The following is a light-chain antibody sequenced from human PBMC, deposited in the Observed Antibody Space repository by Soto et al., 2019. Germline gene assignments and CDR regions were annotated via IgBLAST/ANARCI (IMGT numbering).Light chain of an antibody. Sequence: EIVMTQSPSTLSASPGERATISCRASQSVSSNLAWYQQKPGQAPRLLIYGASTMQTGIPARFSGSGSGTEFTLTISSLQSEDFAVYYCQQYYNYPETFGQGTKVEIK. J-gene: IGKJ1*01. CDR2: GAS. CDR1: QSVSSN. CDR3: QQYYNYPET. V-gene: IGKV3-15*01.